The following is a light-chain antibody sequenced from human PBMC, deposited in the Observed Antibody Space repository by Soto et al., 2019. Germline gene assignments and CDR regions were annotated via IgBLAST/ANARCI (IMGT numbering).Light chain of an antibody. V-gene: IGKV1-5*03. J-gene: IGKJ4*01. Sequence: DIQMTQSPSTLYASVGDRVTITCRASLSIGASLAWFQQKPGKAPNLLIYKASSLESGVPSRFSGSGSGTEFTLTISTLQPDDFATYYCQQYNSSPLTFGGGTKVEIK. CDR2: KAS. CDR3: QQYNSSPLT. CDR1: LSIGAS.